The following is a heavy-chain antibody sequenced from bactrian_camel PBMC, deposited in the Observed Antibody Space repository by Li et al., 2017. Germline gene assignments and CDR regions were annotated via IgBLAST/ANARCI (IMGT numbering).Heavy chain of an antibody. CDR1: GYTFSRYC. D-gene: IGHD6*01. V-gene: IGHV3S1*01. CDR2: TDNGVGTT. CDR3: ATSWPLSLRGLVSECLHTVGSGPGKKKYEFEH. Sequence: QVQLVESGGGSVQAGGSLRLSCAASGYTFSRYCMGWFRQAPGKERDWVATDNGVGTTYYGDSVKGRFTIARENAENTVYLQMNDLRTDDTGMYYCATSWPLSLRGLVSECLHTVGSGPGKKKYEFEHWGQGTQVTVS. J-gene: IGHJ4*01.